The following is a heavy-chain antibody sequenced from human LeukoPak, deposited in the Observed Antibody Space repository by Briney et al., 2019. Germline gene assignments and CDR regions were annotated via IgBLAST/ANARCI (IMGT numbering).Heavy chain of an antibody. J-gene: IGHJ4*02. CDR1: GFTFSSYA. V-gene: IGHV3-23*01. CDR3: ARGADSGSYSSFVSSLDY. D-gene: IGHD1-26*01. Sequence: GGSLRLSCAASGFTFSSYAMSWVRQAPGKELEWVSAISGSGGSTYYADSVKGRFTISRDNSKNTLYLQMNGLRAEDTAVYYCARGADSGSYSSFVSSLDYWGQGTLVTVSS. CDR2: ISGSGGST.